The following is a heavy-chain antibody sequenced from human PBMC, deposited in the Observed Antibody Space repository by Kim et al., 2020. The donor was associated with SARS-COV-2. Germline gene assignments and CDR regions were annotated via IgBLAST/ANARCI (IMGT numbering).Heavy chain of an antibody. D-gene: IGHD3-10*01. CDR1: GGSFSGYY. CDR3: ASPSKTYYYGSGISRYYYYYYGMDV. J-gene: IGHJ6*02. V-gene: IGHV4-34*01. Sequence: SETLSLTCAVYGGSFSGYYWSWIRQPPGKGLEWIGEINHSGSTNYNPSLKSRVTISVDTSKNQFSLKLSSVTAADTAVYYCASPSKTYYYGSGISRYYYYYYGMDVWGQGTTVTVSS. CDR2: INHSGST.